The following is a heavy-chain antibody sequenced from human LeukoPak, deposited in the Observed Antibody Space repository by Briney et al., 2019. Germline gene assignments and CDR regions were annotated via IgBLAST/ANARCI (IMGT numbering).Heavy chain of an antibody. CDR1: GYTFTSYY. J-gene: IGHJ4*02. D-gene: IGHD3-16*01. CDR2: INPSGGST. V-gene: IGHV1-46*01. Sequence: ASVNVPCKASGYTFTSYYMHWVRQAPGQGLEWMGIINPSGGSTSYAQKFQGRVTMTRDTSTSTVYMELSSLRSEDTAVYYCARGRGEYYFDYWGQGTLVTVSS. CDR3: ARGRGEYYFDY.